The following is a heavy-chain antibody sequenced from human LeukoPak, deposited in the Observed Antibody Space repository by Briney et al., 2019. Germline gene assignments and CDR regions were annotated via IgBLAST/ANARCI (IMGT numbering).Heavy chain of an antibody. CDR2: IIPIFGTA. D-gene: IGHD6-13*01. CDR3: ATGYSSSWADY. Sequence: GSSVKVSCKASGGTFSSYGISWVRQAPGQGLEWMGRIIPIFGTANYAQKFQGRVTITTDESTSTAYMELSSLRSEDTAVYYCATGYSSSWADYWGQGTLVTVSS. J-gene: IGHJ4*02. CDR1: GGTFSSYG. V-gene: IGHV1-69*05.